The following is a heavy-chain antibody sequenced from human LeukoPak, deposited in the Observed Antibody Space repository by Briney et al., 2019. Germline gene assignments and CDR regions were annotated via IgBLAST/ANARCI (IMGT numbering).Heavy chain of an antibody. V-gene: IGHV1-18*01. D-gene: IGHD6-13*01. Sequence: ASVKVSCKASGYTFTSYGISWVRQAPGQGLEWMGWISAYNGNTNYAQKLQGRVTMTTDTSTSTAYMELRSLRSDATAVYYCARDPRRGQQLVHFDYWGQGTLVTVSS. CDR2: ISAYNGNT. CDR1: GYTFTSYG. CDR3: ARDPRRGQQLVHFDY. J-gene: IGHJ4*02.